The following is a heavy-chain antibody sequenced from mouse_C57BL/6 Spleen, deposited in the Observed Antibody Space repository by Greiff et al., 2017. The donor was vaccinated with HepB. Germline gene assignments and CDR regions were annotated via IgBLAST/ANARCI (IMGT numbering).Heavy chain of an antibody. CDR1: GYAFSSSW. Sequence: QVQLQQSGPELVKPGASVKISCKASGYAFSSSWMNWVKQRPGKCLEWIGRIYPGDGDTNYNGKFKGKATLTADKSSSTAYMQLSSLTSEDSAVYFCARAPGDGYYSSYFDYCGQGTTLTVSS. CDR2: IYPGDGDT. CDR3: ARAPGDGYYSSYFDY. D-gene: IGHD2-3*01. J-gene: IGHJ2*01. V-gene: IGHV1-82*01.